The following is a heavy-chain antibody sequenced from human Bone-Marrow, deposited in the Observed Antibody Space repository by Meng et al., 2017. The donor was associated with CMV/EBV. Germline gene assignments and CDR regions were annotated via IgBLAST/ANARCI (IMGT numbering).Heavy chain of an antibody. CDR3: AKDEGDWSWYFDL. CDR1: GFTFSSYA. CDR2: ISGSGVST. V-gene: IGHV3-23*01. J-gene: IGHJ2*01. Sequence: LSLTCAASGFTFSSYAMSWVRQAPGKGLEWVSTISGSGVSTYYADSVKGRFTISRDNSKNTLYLQMNSLRAEDTAVFYCAKDEGDWSWYFDLWGRGTRVTVSS. D-gene: IGHD2-21*01.